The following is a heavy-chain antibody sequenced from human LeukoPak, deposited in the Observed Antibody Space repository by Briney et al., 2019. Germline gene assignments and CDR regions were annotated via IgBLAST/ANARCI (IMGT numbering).Heavy chain of an antibody. D-gene: IGHD2-21*01. V-gene: IGHV3-33*06. CDR3: AKGSVRSRASRLDY. Sequence: PGRSLRLSCAASGFTFSSYGMHWVRQAPGKGLEWVAVIWYDGSNKYYADSVKGRFTISRDNSKNTLYLQMNSLRAEDTAVYYCAKGSVRSRASRLDYWGQGTQVTVSS. CDR1: GFTFSSYG. CDR2: IWYDGSNK. J-gene: IGHJ4*02.